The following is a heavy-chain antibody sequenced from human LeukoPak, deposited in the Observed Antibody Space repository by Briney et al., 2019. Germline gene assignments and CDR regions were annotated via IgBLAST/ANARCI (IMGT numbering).Heavy chain of an antibody. CDR1: GFTVSNNY. Sequence: PAGGSLRLSCSASGFTVSNNYMSWVRQAPGKGLEWVANIKQDGSEKYYVDSVKGRFTISRDNAKNSLYLQMNSLRAEDTAVYYCARDSVLRGLDYDFWSGPVDYWGQGTLVTVSS. J-gene: IGHJ4*02. V-gene: IGHV3-7*01. D-gene: IGHD3-3*01. CDR2: IKQDGSEK. CDR3: ARDSVLRGLDYDFWSGPVDY.